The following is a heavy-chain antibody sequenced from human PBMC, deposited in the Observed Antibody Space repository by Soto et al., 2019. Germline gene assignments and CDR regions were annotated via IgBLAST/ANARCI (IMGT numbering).Heavy chain of an antibody. CDR1: GFTFSSYG. CDR2: IWYDGSNK. CDR3: ARDLGGWPDY. Sequence: GGSLRLSCAASGFTFSSYGMHWVRQAPGKGLEWVAVIWYDGSNKYYADSVKGRFTISRDTFASTAYMELSSLRPEDTAVYYCARDLGGWPDYWGQGTLVTVSS. V-gene: IGHV3-33*01. D-gene: IGHD2-15*01. J-gene: IGHJ4*02.